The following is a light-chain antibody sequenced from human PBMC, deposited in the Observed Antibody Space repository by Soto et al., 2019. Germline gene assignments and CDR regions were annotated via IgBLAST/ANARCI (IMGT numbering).Light chain of an antibody. CDR2: AAS. CDR3: QQLKSYPVT. J-gene: IGKJ4*01. V-gene: IGKV1-9*01. Sequence: DIQLTQSPSFLSASVGDRVTITCRASQGISSYLAWYQQEPGKAPKPLIYAASTLQSGVPSRFSGSGSGTKFTLTISSLQPEDFATYYCQQLKSYPVTFGGGTKVEIK. CDR1: QGISSY.